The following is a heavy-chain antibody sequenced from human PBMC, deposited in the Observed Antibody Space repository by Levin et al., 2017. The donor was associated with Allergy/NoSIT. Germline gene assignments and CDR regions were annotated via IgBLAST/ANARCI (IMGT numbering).Heavy chain of an antibody. V-gene: IGHV3-23*01. CDR2: ISGSGGST. J-gene: IGHJ4*02. D-gene: IGHD3-22*01. CDR1: GFTFSSYA. Sequence: PGGSLRLSCAASGFTFSSYAMSWVRQAPGKGLEWVSAISGSGGSTDYADSVKGRFTISRDNSKNTLYLQMNSLRAEDTAVYYCAKVLSYDSSGYYHDAQGYYFDYWGQGTLVTVSS. CDR3: AKVLSYDSSGYYHDAQGYYFDY.